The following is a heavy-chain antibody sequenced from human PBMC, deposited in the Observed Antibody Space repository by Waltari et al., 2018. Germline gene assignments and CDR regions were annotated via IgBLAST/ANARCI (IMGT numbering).Heavy chain of an antibody. V-gene: IGHV4-4*02. D-gene: IGHD2-15*01. Sequence: QLQLQESGPGLVKPSGTLSLPCVVSAYSMRGNSWWSWVPQSPDKGLEWIGQVHRSGRTNYNPSFASRAIVSLDTSMNQFSLRILSATAADTAVYYCARDLGRGLFLDSWGQGTLVTVSP. J-gene: IGHJ4*02. CDR2: VHRSGRT. CDR1: AYSMRGNSW. CDR3: ARDLGRGLFLDS.